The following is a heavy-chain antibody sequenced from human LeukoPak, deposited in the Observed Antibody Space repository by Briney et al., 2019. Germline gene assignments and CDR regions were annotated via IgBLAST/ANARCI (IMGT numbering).Heavy chain of an antibody. Sequence: PSETLSLTCAVYGGSFSGYYWSWIRQPPGKGLEWMGEINHSGSTNYNPSLKSRGTISVDTSKNQFSLKLSSVTAADTAVYYCARAGWFGEFSTDYWGQGTLVTVSS. J-gene: IGHJ4*02. V-gene: IGHV4-34*01. CDR1: GGSFSGYY. D-gene: IGHD3-10*01. CDR3: ARAGWFGEFSTDY. CDR2: INHSGST.